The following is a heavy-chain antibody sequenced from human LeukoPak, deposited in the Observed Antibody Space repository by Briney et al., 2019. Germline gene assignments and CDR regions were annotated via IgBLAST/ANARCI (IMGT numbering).Heavy chain of an antibody. J-gene: IGHJ3*02. CDR1: GFTFSSYA. D-gene: IGHD6-19*01. CDR2: ISYDGSNK. CDR3: ARERVAGAAGRNAFDI. Sequence: GGSLRLSCAAPGFTFSSYAMPWVRQAPGKGLEWVAVISYDGSNKYYADTVKGRFTISRDNSKNALYLQMNGLRAEDTAVYYCARERVAGAAGRNAFDIWGQGTMVTVSS. V-gene: IGHV3-30-3*01.